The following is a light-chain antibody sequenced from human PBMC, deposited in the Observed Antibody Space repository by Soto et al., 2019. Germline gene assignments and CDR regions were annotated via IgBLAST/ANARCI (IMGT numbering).Light chain of an antibody. CDR2: DVS. CDR3: CSYAGTFYV. CDR1: SSDFGGYNY. Sequence: QSALTQPRSVSGSPGQSVTISCTGTSSDFGGYNYVSWYQHHPGKAPKLMIYDVSERPSGVPDRFSGSKSGNTASLTISGLQAEDEADYYCCSYAGTFYVFG. J-gene: IGLJ1*01. V-gene: IGLV2-11*01.